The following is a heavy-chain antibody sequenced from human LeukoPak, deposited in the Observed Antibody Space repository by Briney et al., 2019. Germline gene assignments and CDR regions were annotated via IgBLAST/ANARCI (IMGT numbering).Heavy chain of an antibody. CDR2: FHPEDGET. CDR3: ATGIDVISGFDY. Sequence: ASVKVSCKVSGYSLNELSIDWVRQAPGKGLEWMGGFHPEDGETTTAHKFQGRVAMSGDSSADTAYMELSSLTSEDTAVYYCATGIDVISGFDYWGRGTLVTVSS. CDR1: GYSLNELS. D-gene: IGHD3-10*01. V-gene: IGHV1-24*01. J-gene: IGHJ4*02.